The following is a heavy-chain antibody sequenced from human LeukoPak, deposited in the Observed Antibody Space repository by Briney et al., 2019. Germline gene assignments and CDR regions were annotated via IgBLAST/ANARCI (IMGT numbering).Heavy chain of an antibody. V-gene: IGHV4-34*01. J-gene: IGHJ4*02. Sequence: SETLSLTCAVYGGSFSGYYWSWIRQPPGKGLEWIGEINHSGSTNYNPSLKSRVTISIDTSKSQFSLKLTSATAADTAIYYCATGRSIRYFDYWGQGTLLSVSS. CDR3: ATGRSIRYFDY. CDR2: INHSGST. D-gene: IGHD3-9*01. CDR1: GGSFSGYY.